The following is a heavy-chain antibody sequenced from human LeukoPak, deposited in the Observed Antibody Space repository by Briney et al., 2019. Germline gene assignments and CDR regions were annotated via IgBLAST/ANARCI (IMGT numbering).Heavy chain of an antibody. V-gene: IGHV1-2*02. CDR2: INPNSGGT. J-gene: IGHJ5*02. D-gene: IGHD3-10*01. CDR3: ARGGTIGMVRGVLNWFDP. Sequence: ASVKVSCKASGYTFTGYYMHWVRQAPGQGLEWMGWINPNSGGTNYAQKFQGRVTMTRDTSISTAYIELSRLRSDDTAVYYCARGGTIGMVRGVLNWFDPWGQGTLVTVSS. CDR1: GYTFTGYY.